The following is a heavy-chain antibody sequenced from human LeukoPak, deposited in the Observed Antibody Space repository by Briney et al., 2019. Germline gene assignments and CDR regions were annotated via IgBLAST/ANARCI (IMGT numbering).Heavy chain of an antibody. CDR3: AKDRCSNGIGCYYYYMDV. D-gene: IGHD2-8*01. J-gene: IGHJ6*03. CDR1: EFSVGSNY. CDR2: IYSGGST. V-gene: IGHV3-66*01. Sequence: GGSLRLSCAASEFSVGSNYMTWVRQAPGKGLEWVSLIYSGGSTYYADSVKGRFTISRDNSKNTLYLQMNSLRAEDTAVYYCAKDRCSNGIGCYYYYMDVWGKGTTVTISS.